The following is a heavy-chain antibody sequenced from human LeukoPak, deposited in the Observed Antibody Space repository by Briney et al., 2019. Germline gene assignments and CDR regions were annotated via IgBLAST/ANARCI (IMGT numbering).Heavy chain of an antibody. CDR2: ISGYNANT. V-gene: IGHV1-18*01. CDR3: ARDTEMDTTPFDY. Sequence: ASVTVSCKASGYTFNIYGISWVRQAPGQGLEWMGWISGYNANTNYAQKVQGRVTMTTDTSTSTAYMELRSLRSDDTAVYYCARDTEMDTTPFDYWGQGTLVTVSS. CDR1: GYTFNIYG. J-gene: IGHJ4*02. D-gene: IGHD5-24*01.